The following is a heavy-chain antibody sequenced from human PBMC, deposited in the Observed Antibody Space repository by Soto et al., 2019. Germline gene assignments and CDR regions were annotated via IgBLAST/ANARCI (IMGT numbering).Heavy chain of an antibody. CDR2: ISAYNGNT. V-gene: IGHV1-18*01. CDR1: GYTFTSYG. J-gene: IGHJ6*03. CDR3: ALQEPGIYYTYSSYMDV. D-gene: IGHD3-10*01. Sequence: ASVKVSCKASGYTFTSYGISWVRQAPGQGLEWMGWISAYNGNTNYAQKLQGRVTMTTDTSTSTAYMELRSLRSDDTAVYYCALQEPGIYYTYSSYMDVWGKGTTVTVSS.